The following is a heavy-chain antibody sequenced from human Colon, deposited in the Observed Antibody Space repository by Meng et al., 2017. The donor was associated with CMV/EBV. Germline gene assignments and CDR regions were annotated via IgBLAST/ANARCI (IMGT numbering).Heavy chain of an antibody. CDR2: IRYDGTIK. D-gene: IGHD1-26*01. J-gene: IGHJ4*02. V-gene: IGHV3-30*02. Sequence: QVQRVGAVGTVVQPGASLRLSCAASGLLFSSYDMHWVRQTPDKGLEWMAFIRYDGTIKYYADSVKGRFTISRDNSKLTLYLQMNTLRVEDTAVYYCAKIAGNSDYWGQGTLVTVSS. CDR1: GLLFSSYD. CDR3: AKIAGNSDY.